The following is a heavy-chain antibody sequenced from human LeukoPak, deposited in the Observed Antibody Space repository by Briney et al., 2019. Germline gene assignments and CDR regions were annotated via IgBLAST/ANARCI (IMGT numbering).Heavy chain of an antibody. D-gene: IGHD2-15*01. CDR1: GYTFSNHW. Sequence: GESLKISCQGSGYTFSNHWIGWVRQMPGKGLEWMGIIYPDDSDARYSPSFQGQVTMSADKSIRTAYLQWSSLKASDTAIYYCASEYCSGGNCYFDYWGQGTLVTVSS. CDR2: IYPDDSDA. V-gene: IGHV5-51*01. CDR3: ASEYCSGGNCYFDY. J-gene: IGHJ4*02.